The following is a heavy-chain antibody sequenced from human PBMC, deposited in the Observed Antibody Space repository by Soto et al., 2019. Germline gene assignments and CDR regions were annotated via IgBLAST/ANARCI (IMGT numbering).Heavy chain of an antibody. CDR3: ANTPSDRKVPAAIVGWGYYYYGMDV. D-gene: IGHD2-2*02. J-gene: IGHJ6*02. V-gene: IGHV3-23*01. CDR1: GFTFSSYA. Sequence: PGGSLRLSCAASGFTFSSYAMSWVRQAPGKGLEWVSAISGSGGSTYYADSVKGRFTISRDNSKNTLYLQMNSLRAEDTAVYYCANTPSDRKVPAAIVGWGYYYYGMDVWGQGTTVTVSS. CDR2: ISGSGGST.